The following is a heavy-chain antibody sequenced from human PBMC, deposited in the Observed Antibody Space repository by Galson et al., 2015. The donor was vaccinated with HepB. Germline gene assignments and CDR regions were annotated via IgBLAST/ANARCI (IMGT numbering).Heavy chain of an antibody. V-gene: IGHV1-3*01. CDR2: INAGNGNT. D-gene: IGHD3-16*01. Sequence: SVKVSCKASGYTFTSYAMHWVRQAPGQRLEWMGWINAGNGNTKYSQKFQGRVTITRDTSASTAHMELSSLRSEDTAVYYCARYVWGTYGMDVWGQGTTVTVSS. CDR1: GYTFTSYA. J-gene: IGHJ6*02. CDR3: ARYVWGTYGMDV.